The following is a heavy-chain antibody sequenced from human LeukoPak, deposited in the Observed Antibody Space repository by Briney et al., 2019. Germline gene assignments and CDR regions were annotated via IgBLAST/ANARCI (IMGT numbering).Heavy chain of an antibody. J-gene: IGHJ4*02. V-gene: IGHV3-30-3*01. D-gene: IGHD6-13*01. CDR1: GFTFSSYA. CDR2: ISYDGSNK. CDR3: ARPSYSSSWSPFDY. Sequence: PGRSLRLSCAASGFTFSSYAMHWVRQAPGKGLEWVAVISYDGSNKYYADSVKGRFTISRDNSKNTLYLQMNSLRAEDTAVYYCARPSYSSSWSPFDYWGQGTLVTVSS.